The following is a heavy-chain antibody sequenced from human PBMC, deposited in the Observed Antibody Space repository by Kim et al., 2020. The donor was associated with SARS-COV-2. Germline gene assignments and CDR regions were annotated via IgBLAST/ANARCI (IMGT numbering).Heavy chain of an antibody. CDR2: IKHDGSEK. CDR3: TRALSGSGRGFDP. Sequence: GGSLRLSCAACGFNFNDYWMTWIRQAPGKGLEWVAGIKHDGSEKLYADSVKGRFTISRDNAKTSLYLQMNSLRVEDMAVYYCTRALSGSGRGFDPWGQGTLGTGPS. D-gene: IGHD3-10*01. V-gene: IGHV3-7*05. J-gene: IGHJ5*02. CDR1: GFNFNDYW.